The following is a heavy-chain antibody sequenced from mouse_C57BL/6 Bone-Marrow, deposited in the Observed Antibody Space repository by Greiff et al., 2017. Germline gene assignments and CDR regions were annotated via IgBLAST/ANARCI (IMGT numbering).Heavy chain of an antibody. CDR1: GFSLTSYG. CDR2: IWSGGST. J-gene: IGHJ3*01. V-gene: IGHV2-2*01. Sequence: VKLMESGPGLVQPSQSLSITCTVSGFSLTSYGVHWVRQSPGKGLEWLGVIWSGGSTDYNAAFISRLSISKDNSKSQVFFKMNSLQADDTAIYYCATLRTWFAYWGQGTLVTVSA. CDR3: ATLRTWFAY.